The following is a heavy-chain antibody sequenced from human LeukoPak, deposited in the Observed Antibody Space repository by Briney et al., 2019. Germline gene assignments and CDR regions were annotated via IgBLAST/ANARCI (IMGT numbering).Heavy chain of an antibody. V-gene: IGHV3-23*01. CDR1: GFAFSTFA. CDR2: FKGGGNTT. Sequence: AGGSLRLSCAASGFAFSTFALGWVRQSPGKGLEWLSTFKGGGNTTFYSDSVKGRFTISRDNSKNTLYLHMDTLRPDDTAIYYCTKELHVSLAVPDYYYFYMDAWGRGTAVTVSS. J-gene: IGHJ6*03. D-gene: IGHD6-19*01. CDR3: TKELHVSLAVPDYYYFYMDA.